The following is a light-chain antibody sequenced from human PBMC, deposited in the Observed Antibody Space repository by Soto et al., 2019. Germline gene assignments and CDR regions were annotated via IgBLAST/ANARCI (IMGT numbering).Light chain of an antibody. V-gene: IGKV3-20*01. CDR2: GAS. CDR1: QSVSSNY. J-gene: IGKJ1*01. CDR3: QQCGGSPT. Sequence: EFVLTQSPGTLSLSPGEIATLLCRASQSVSSNYLAWYQQKPGQAPRLLIYGASSRATGIPDRFSGSGSGTDFTLTISRLEPEDFAMYYCQQCGGSPTFGQGTKVDIK.